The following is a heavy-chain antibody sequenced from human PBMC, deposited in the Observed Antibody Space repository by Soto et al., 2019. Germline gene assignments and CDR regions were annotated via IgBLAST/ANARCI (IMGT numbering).Heavy chain of an antibody. CDR1: GFIFNDYY. V-gene: IGHV3-11*01. D-gene: IGHD1-1*01. Sequence: GGSLRLSCAASGFIFNDYYMSWIRQVPGKGLEWVSYISSSGKTIIYADSVKGRFTISRDNTKNSLFLQVTSLRAEDTAVYYCTRARSSDAWTSFDFWGQGSLVTVSS. J-gene: IGHJ4*02. CDR3: TRARSSDAWTSFDF. CDR2: ISSSGKTI.